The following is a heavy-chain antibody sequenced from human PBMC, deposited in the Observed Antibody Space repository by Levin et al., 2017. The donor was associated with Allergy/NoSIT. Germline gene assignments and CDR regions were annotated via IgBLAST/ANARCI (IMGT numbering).Heavy chain of an antibody. V-gene: IGHV3-33*01. D-gene: IGHD6-19*01. J-gene: IGHJ5*02. CDR1: GFTFSSYG. CDR3: ARDVSIAVAGYNWFDP. CDR2: IWYDGSNK. Sequence: PGGSLRLSCAASGFTFSSYGMHWVRQAPGKGLEWVAVIWYDGSNKYYADSVKGRFTISRDNSKNTLYLQMNSLRAEDTAVYYCARDVSIAVAGYNWFDPWGQGTLVTVSS.